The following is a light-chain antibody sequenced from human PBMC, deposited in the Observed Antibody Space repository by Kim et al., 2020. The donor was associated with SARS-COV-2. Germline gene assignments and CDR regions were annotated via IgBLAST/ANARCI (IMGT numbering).Light chain of an antibody. J-gene: IGLJ1*01. Sequence: VSPGQTASITCSGDKLGDKYASWYQQKPGQSPVLVIYQDTKRPSGIPERFSGSNSGNTATLTISGTQAMDEADYYCQAWDSSTYVFGTGTKVTVL. V-gene: IGLV3-1*01. CDR2: QDT. CDR1: KLGDKY. CDR3: QAWDSSTYV.